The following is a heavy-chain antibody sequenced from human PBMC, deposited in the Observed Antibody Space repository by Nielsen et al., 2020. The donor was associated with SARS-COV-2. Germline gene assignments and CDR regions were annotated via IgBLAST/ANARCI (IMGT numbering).Heavy chain of an antibody. CDR3: ARDSSIAAAGTGFDY. D-gene: IGHD6-13*01. CDR1: GGSVSSGSYY. V-gene: IGHV4-61*01. J-gene: IGHJ4*02. CDR2: IYYSGST. Sequence: SETLSLTCTVSGGSVSSGSYYWSWIRQPPGKGLEWIGYIYYSGSTNYNPSLKSRVTISVDTSKNQFSLKLSSVTAAGTAVYYCARDSSIAAAGTGFDYWGQGTLVTVSS.